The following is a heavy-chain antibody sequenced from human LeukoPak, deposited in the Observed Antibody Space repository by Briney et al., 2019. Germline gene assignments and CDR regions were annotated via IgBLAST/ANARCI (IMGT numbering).Heavy chain of an antibody. D-gene: IGHD6-25*01. Sequence: SGPALVKPTQTLQLTCIFSGFSPSTTGMCVGWIRQPPGKSLKWLAHLDWVDDKCYRTSLKTRLTNSKDTTKNQMVLTMTNLEWMNLTASDTASLFKYIIGRHCFHEWGQRTLVTVSS. J-gene: IGHJ4*02. CDR1: GFSPSTTGMC. CDR3: ASLFKYIIGRHCFHE. CDR2: LDWVDDK. V-gene: IGHV2-70*01.